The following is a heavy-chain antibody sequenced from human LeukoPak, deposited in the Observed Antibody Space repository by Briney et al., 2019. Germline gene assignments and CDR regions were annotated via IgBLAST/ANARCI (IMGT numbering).Heavy chain of an antibody. V-gene: IGHV1-24*01. J-gene: IGHJ4*02. D-gene: IGHD6-13*01. CDR2: FDPEDGET. Sequence: GASVKVSCKVSGYTLTELSMHWVRQAPGKGLEWMGGFDPEDGETIYAQKFQGRVTMTEDTSTDTAYMELSSLRSEDTAVYYCATDLTAAGTAQFDYRGQGTLVTVSS. CDR1: GYTLTELS. CDR3: ATDLTAAGTAQFDY.